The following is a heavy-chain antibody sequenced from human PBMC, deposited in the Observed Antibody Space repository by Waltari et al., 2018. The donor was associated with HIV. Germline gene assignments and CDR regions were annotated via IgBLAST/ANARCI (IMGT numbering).Heavy chain of an antibody. CDR2: IRSKAYGGTT. J-gene: IGHJ4*02. CDR3: TRDGLYYDCWSGYPGY. V-gene: IGHV3-49*03. D-gene: IGHD3-3*01. CDR1: GFPFGDSV. Sequence: EVQLVESGGGLVQPGRSLRLSCTASGFPFGDSVMSWFRQAPGKGLEWVGFIRSKAYGGTTEYAASVKGRFTISRDDSKSIAYLQMNSLKTEDTAVYYCTRDGLYYDCWSGYPGYWGQGTLVTVSS.